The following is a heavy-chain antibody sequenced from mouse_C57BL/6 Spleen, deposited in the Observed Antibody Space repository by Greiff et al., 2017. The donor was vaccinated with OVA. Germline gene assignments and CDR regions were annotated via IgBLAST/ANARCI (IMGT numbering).Heavy chain of an antibody. D-gene: IGHD4-1*01. V-gene: IGHV5-4*01. CDR2: ISDGGSYT. CDR3: ARDGNWDEGTWFAY. CDR1: GFTFSSYA. J-gene: IGHJ3*01. Sequence: EVQVVESGGGLVKPGGSLKLSCAASGFTFSSYAMSWVRQTPEKRLEWVATISDGGSYTYYPDNVKGRFTISRDNAKNNLYLQMSHLKSEDTAMYYCARDGNWDEGTWFAYWGQGTLVTVSA.